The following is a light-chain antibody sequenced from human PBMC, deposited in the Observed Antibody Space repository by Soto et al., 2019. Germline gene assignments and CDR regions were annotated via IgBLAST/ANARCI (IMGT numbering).Light chain of an antibody. Sequence: EIVLTQSPCTLSSSPGERATLSWWASPSVSNSYLAWYQQKPGQAPRLLIYGASSRATGIPARFSASGSGTEFTLTISSLQSQDLGIYYCQQYNNWPPYTFGQGTRLEIK. CDR1: PSVSNSY. CDR3: QQYNNWPPYT. V-gene: IGKV3-15*01. J-gene: IGKJ5*01. CDR2: GAS.